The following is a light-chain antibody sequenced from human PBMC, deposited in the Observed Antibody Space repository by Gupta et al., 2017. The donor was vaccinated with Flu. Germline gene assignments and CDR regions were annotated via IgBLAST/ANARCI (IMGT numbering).Light chain of an antibody. CDR3: RQALHIPDT. V-gene: IGKV2-28*01. CDR2: LGS. J-gene: IGKJ3*01. CDR1: RDLLHSNGYNY. Sequence: DVVLTQSPLSVSVTPGEPASISCRSSRDLLHSNGYNYLAWYLQKPGQPPQILIYLGSSRASGVPERFSGSGSGTDFTLKITRVEAEDVGVYYCRQALHIPDTFGHGTKVEIK.